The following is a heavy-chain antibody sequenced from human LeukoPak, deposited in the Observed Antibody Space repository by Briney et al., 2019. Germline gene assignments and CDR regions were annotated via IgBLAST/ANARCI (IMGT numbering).Heavy chain of an antibody. CDR1: GGSISSYY. Sequence: SETLSLTCTVSGGSISSYYWTWIRQPAGKGLEWIGRIYSSGSTYYNPSLKSRVTISVDTSKNQFSLKLSSVTAADTAVYYCARDTPKTGDGYGMDVWGQGTTVTVSS. V-gene: IGHV4-4*07. J-gene: IGHJ6*02. D-gene: IGHD7-27*01. CDR2: IYSSGST. CDR3: ARDTPKTGDGYGMDV.